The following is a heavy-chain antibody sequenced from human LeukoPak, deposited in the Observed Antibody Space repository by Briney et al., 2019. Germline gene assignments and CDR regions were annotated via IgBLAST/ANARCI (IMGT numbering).Heavy chain of an antibody. CDR1: GGSISSSSYY. CDR2: IYYSGST. V-gene: IGHV4-39*07. CDR3: ARDLRLLWFDP. J-gene: IGHJ5*02. Sequence: PSETLSLTCTVSGGSISSSSYYWGWIRQPPGKGLEWIGSIYYSGSTYYNPSLKSRVTISVDTSKNQFSLKLSSVTAADTAVYYCARDLRLLWFDPWGQGTLVTVSS. D-gene: IGHD2/OR15-2a*01.